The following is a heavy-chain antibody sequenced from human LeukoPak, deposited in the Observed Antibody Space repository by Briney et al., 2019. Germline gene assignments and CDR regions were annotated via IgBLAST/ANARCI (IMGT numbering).Heavy chain of an antibody. J-gene: IGHJ4*02. Sequence: GGSLRLSLVAAGFSFSKSWMPWVRQAPGKGLLLVSRINTDGTDIKYADSVEGRFTISRDNAKNTLYLQMHTLSAEDTAVYYCARDQTQAGPTTFDSWGQGTLVTVSS. V-gene: IGHV3-74*03. D-gene: IGHD1-14*01. CDR2: INTDGTDI. CDR1: GFSFSKSW. CDR3: ARDQTQAGPTTFDS.